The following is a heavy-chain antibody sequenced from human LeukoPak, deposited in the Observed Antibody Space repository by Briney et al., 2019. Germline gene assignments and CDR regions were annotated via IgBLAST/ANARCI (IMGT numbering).Heavy chain of an antibody. J-gene: IGHJ6*03. CDR1: GFTFSSYW. CDR2: INQDGSGK. Sequence: GGSLRLSCAASGFTFSSYWMTWVRQAPGKGLAWVANINQDGSGKYYVDSVKGRFTISRDNAKNSLYLQMNSLRAEDTAVYYCARDPYDSSGYYVEYYYYYYMDVWGKGTTVTVSS. V-gene: IGHV3-7*01. D-gene: IGHD3-22*01. CDR3: ARDPYDSSGYYVEYYYYYYMDV.